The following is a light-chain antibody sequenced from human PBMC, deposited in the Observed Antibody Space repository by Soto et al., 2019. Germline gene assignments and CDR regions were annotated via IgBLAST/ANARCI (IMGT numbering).Light chain of an antibody. CDR3: QQYNNRPPWT. CDR2: GAS. CDR1: QSVGSN. V-gene: IGKV3-15*01. J-gene: IGKJ1*01. Sequence: EIVMTQSPATLSVSPGARATLSCRASQSVGSNLAWYQQRPGQPPRLLMYGASTRAAGIPARFSGSGSGAEFTLSISSLQSEDFAVYYCQQYNNRPPWTVGQGTKVQIK.